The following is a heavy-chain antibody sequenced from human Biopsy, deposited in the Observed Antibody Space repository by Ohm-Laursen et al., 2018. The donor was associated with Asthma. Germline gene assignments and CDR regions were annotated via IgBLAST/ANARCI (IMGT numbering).Heavy chain of an antibody. CDR1: GYTFNSAG. D-gene: IGHD3-10*01. Sequence: ASVKVSCKTSGYTFNSAGITWVRQAPGQGLEWMGWISVYNGNTKVAQKLQDRVTMITGTSTSTAYMELRSLRSDDTAVYFCARAVDYSHYYGIDVRGQGTTVTVS. CDR2: ISVYNGNT. V-gene: IGHV1-18*01. CDR3: ARAVDYSHYYGIDV. J-gene: IGHJ6*02.